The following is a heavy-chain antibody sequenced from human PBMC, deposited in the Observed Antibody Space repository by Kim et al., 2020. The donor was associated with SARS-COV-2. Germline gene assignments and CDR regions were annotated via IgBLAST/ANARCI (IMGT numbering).Heavy chain of an antibody. CDR2: INTKTGNP. J-gene: IGHJ4*02. CDR1: GYTFSSYS. Sequence: ASMKVSCKASGYTFSSYSMNWVRQAPGQGLEWMGWINTKTGNPTYAQGFTGRFVFSLDTSVSTAYLQISSLKAEDTAMYYCARADSSGYYVYFDYWGQGTLVTVSS. D-gene: IGHD3-22*01. CDR3: ARADSSGYYVYFDY. V-gene: IGHV7-4-1*02.